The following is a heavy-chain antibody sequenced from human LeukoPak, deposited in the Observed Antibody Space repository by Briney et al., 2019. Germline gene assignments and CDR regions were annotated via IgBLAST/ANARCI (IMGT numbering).Heavy chain of an antibody. V-gene: IGHV3-23*01. D-gene: IGHD4-17*01. J-gene: IGHJ4*02. CDR3: AGRLRGRLDY. CDR1: GFTFHTYA. Sequence: GGSLRLSCVASGFTFHTYAMVWVRQAPGKGLEWVSTISGSGQSTYYADSVKDRFSISRDNSKNTLYLQMNSLRAEDTAVYYCAGRLRGRLDYWGQGTLVTVSS. CDR2: ISGSGQST.